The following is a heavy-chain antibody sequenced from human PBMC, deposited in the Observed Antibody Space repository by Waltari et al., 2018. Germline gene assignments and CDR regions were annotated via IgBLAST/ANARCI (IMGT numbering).Heavy chain of an antibody. V-gene: IGHV1-58*02. J-gene: IGHJ3*02. Sequence: QMQLVQSGPEVKKPGTSVKVSCKASGFTFTSSAMQWVRQARGQRLEWIGWIVVGSGNTNYAQKFQERVTITRDMSTSTAYMELSSLRSEDTAVYYCAANLRYDFWSGYIGVDAFDIWGQGTMVTVSS. CDR1: GFTFTSSA. CDR2: IVVGSGNT. D-gene: IGHD3-3*01. CDR3: AANLRYDFWSGYIGVDAFDI.